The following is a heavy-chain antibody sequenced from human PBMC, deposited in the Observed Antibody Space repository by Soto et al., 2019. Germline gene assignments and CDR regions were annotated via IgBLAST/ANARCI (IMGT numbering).Heavy chain of an antibody. Sequence: SETLSLTCAVSCYSISSGYYWGWIRQPPGKGLEWIGSIYHSGSTYYNPSLKGRVTISVDTSKNQFSLKLSSVTAADTAVYYCARESSGNSSGWIYYYYYGMDVWGQGTTVTVSS. V-gene: IGHV4-38-2*02. CDR2: IYHSGST. J-gene: IGHJ6*02. D-gene: IGHD3-22*01. CDR3: ARESSGNSSGWIYYYYYGMDV. CDR1: CYSISSGYY.